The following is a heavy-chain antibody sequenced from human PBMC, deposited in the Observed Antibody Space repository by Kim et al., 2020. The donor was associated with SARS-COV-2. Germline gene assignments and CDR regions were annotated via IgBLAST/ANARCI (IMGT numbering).Heavy chain of an antibody. CDR3: ARDGFWSGYWLDYYYYGMDV. V-gene: IGHV1-3*01. J-gene: IGHJ6*02. Sequence: ASVKVSCKASGYTFTSYAMHWVRQAPGQRLEWMGWINAGNGNTKYSQKFQGRVTITRDTSASTAYMELSSLRSEDTAVYYCARDGFWSGYWLDYYYYGMDVWGQGTTVTVSS. D-gene: IGHD3-3*01. CDR1: GYTFTSYA. CDR2: INAGNGNT.